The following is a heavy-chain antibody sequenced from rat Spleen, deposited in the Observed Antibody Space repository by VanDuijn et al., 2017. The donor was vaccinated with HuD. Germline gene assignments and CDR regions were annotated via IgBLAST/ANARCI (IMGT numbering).Heavy chain of an antibody. CDR2: IWGNGDT. Sequence: QVQLKESGPGLVQPSQTLSLTCTVSGFSLSSHGVIWVRQPPGKGLEWMGVIWGNGDTNYTSALKSRLSISRDTSKNQLFLKMNSLQTDDTAIYYCTRDRPGAYYVMDAWGQGASVTVSS. CDR3: TRDRPGAYYVMDA. D-gene: IGHD1-4*01. V-gene: IGHV2-13*01. J-gene: IGHJ4*01. CDR1: GFSLSSHG.